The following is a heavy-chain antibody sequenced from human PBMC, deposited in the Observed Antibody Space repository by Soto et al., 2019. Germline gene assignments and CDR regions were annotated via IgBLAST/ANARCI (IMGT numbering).Heavy chain of an antibody. Sequence: ASVKVSCKASGYTFTSYGISWVRQAPGQGLECMGWISAYNGNTNYAQKLQGRVTMTTDTSTSTAYMELRSLRSDDTAVYYCARDAITFGGVIAPLNYWGQGTLVTVSS. V-gene: IGHV1-18*04. J-gene: IGHJ4*02. CDR2: ISAYNGNT. CDR3: ARDAITFGGVIAPLNY. CDR1: GYTFTSYG. D-gene: IGHD3-16*02.